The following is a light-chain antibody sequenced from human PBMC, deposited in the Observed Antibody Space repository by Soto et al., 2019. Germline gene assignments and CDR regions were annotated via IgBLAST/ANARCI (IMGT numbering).Light chain of an antibody. V-gene: IGKV3-20*01. CDR3: QHYGTSPIT. Sequence: EIVMTQSPATLSVSPGERATLSCRASQSVSSNLAWYQQKPGQAPRLLIYDASNRATGIPARFSGSGSGTDFTLTISRLEPEDFALYYCQHYGTSPITFGQGTRLEI. J-gene: IGKJ5*01. CDR1: QSVSSN. CDR2: DAS.